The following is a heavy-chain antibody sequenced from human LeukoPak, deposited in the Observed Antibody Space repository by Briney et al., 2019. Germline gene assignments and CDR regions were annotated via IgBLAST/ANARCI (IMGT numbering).Heavy chain of an antibody. D-gene: IGHD3-22*01. V-gene: IGHV4-61*02. Sequence: PSQTLSLTCTVSGGSISSGSYYWSWIRQPAGKGLEWIGPIYTSGSTNYNPSLKSRVTISVDTSKNQFSLKLSFVTAADTAVYYCARARPPTYYYDSTGYGNYYFDYWGQGTLVTVSS. J-gene: IGHJ4*02. CDR3: ARARPPTYYYDSTGYGNYYFDY. CDR2: IYTSGST. CDR1: GGSISSGSYY.